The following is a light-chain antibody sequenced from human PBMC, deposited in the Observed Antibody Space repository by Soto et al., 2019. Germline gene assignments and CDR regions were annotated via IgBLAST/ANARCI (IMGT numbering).Light chain of an antibody. CDR2: GAS. CDR3: QQYGSSPPNT. J-gene: IGKJ2*01. V-gene: IGKV3-20*01. CDR1: QSVSSSY. Sequence: EIVLTQSPGTLSLSPGERATLSCRASQSVSSSYLAWYQQKPGQAPRLLIYGASSRATGIPDRFSGSGSGTDFTLTISRLEPEDFAVYYCQQYGSSPPNTCVQGTKLEIK.